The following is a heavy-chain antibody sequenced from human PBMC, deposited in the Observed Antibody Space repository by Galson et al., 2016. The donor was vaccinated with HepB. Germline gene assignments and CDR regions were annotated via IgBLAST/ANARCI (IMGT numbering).Heavy chain of an antibody. CDR3: ARYFDWLPPDD. J-gene: IGHJ4*02. D-gene: IGHD3-9*01. V-gene: IGHV4-39*01. CDR1: GGSLTSSTYY. Sequence: SETLSLTCTVSGGSLTSSTYYWGWIRQPPGKGLEWIGTIYYSGSTYYNPSLKSRVAISADASKNQFSLKLSSVTATDTAVYYCARYFDWLPPDDWGQGTLVTVSS. CDR2: IYYSGST.